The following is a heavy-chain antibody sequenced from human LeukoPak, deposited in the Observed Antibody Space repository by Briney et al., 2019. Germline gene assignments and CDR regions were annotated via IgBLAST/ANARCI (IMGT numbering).Heavy chain of an antibody. CDR3: ARDADGPGSLIDS. V-gene: IGHV3-74*01. CDR2: ISSDGSTT. CDR1: GFPFSIYW. J-gene: IGHJ4*02. D-gene: IGHD3-10*01. Sequence: GGFLRLSCAASGFPFSIYWMQWVRQTPGEGLVWVSRISSDGSTTTHADSVKGRFTISRDNAKNTLYLQMKSLRAEDTAVYYCARDADGPGSLIDSWGQGTLVTVSS.